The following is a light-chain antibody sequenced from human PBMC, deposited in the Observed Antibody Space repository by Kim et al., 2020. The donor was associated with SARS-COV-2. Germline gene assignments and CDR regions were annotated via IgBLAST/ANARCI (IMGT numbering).Light chain of an antibody. CDR1: QSISTW. Sequence: ASVGDAVTITCRASQSISTWLAWYQQKPGKVPNLLIYDASSLGSGVPSRLSGSGSGTEFTLTISSLQPDDFAAYYCQQDNNYPVTFGGGTKVDIK. CDR3: QQDNNYPVT. J-gene: IGKJ4*01. V-gene: IGKV1-5*01. CDR2: DAS.